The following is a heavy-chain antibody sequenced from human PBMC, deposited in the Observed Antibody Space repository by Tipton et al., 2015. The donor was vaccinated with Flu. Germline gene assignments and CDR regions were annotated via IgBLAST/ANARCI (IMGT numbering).Heavy chain of an antibody. J-gene: IGHJ2*01. Sequence: TLSLTCTVSGGSISSSSYYWGWIRQPPGKGLEWIGSIHYSGSTYYNPSLKSRVTISVDTSKNQFSLKLSSVTAADTAVYYCARRMEAGYWYFDLWGRGTLVTVSS. V-gene: IGHV4-39*01. CDR3: ARRMEAGYWYFDL. CDR2: IHYSGST. D-gene: IGHD6-19*01. CDR1: GGSISSSSYY.